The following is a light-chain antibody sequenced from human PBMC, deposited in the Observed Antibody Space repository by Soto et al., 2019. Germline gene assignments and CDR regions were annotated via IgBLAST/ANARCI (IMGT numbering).Light chain of an antibody. CDR2: KAS. CDR3: QQYSYFET. V-gene: IGKV1-5*03. Sequence: DIQMTQSTSTLSASVGDRVTITCRASQSISSWLTWYQQKAGQAPKLLIYKASIVESGVPSRFSGSGSGTEFTLTISSLQPDDSATYYCQQYSYFETFGQGTRVEVK. J-gene: IGKJ1*01. CDR1: QSISSW.